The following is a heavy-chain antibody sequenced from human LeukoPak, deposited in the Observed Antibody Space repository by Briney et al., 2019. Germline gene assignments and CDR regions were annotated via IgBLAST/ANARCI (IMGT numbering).Heavy chain of an antibody. J-gene: IGHJ4*02. V-gene: IGHV5-51*01. CDR2: IYPGDSDT. D-gene: IGHD2-15*01. CDR1: GYSFTSYW. CDR3: ARGVVENGDSPSYYSDY. Sequence: GEFLKISCKGSGYSFTSYWIGWVRQMPGKGLEWMGIIYPGDSDTRYSPSFQGQVTISADKSISTAYLQWSSLKASDTAMYYCARGVVENGDSPSYYSDYWGQGTLVTVSS.